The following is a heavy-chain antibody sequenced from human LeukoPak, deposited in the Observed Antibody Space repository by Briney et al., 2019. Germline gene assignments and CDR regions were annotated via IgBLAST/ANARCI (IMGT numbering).Heavy chain of an antibody. CDR2: ISDSGGST. D-gene: IGHD6-6*01. CDR1: GFAFRTYG. V-gene: IGHV3-23*01. J-gene: IGHJ4*02. Sequence: GGSLRLSCAASGFAFRTYGMNWVRQAPGKGLEWVSDISDSGGSTHYADSVKARFTISRDNSKNTLYLQMNSLRAEDTAIYYCAKGWRQLVQGYYFDYWGQGTLVTVSS. CDR3: AKGWRQLVQGYYFDY.